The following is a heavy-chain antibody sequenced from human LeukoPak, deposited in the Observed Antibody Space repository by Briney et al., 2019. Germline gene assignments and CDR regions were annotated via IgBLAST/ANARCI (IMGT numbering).Heavy chain of an antibody. CDR1: GYTFTGYY. V-gene: IGHV1-2*06. D-gene: IGHD6-13*01. J-gene: IGHJ6*03. CDR2: INPNSGGT. CDR3: TREGVVGQQLYYYYMDV. Sequence: ASVKVSCKASGYTFTGYYMHWVRQAPGQGLEWMGRINPNSGGTNYAQKFQGRVTMTRDTSISTAYMELSSLRSDDTAVYYCTREGVVGQQLYYYYMDVWGKGTTVTVSS.